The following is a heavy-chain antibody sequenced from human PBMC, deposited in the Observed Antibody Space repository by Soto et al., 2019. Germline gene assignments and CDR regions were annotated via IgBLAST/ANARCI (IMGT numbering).Heavy chain of an antibody. J-gene: IGHJ6*03. D-gene: IGHD4-4*01. V-gene: IGHV4-34*01. CDR2: INHSGST. CDR1: GGSFSGYY. CDR3: ARGRTTVSRSGRAGYMDV. Sequence: SETLSLTCAVYGGSFSGYYWSWIRQPPGKGLEWIGEINHSGSTNYNPSLKSRVTISVDTSKNQFSLKLSSVTAADTAVYYCARGRTTVSRSGRAGYMDVWGKGTTVTVSS.